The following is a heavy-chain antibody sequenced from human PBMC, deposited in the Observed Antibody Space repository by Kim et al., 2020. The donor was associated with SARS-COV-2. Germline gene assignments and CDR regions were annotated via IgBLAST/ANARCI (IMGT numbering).Heavy chain of an antibody. Sequence: AAAVKGRFTISRDNTKNARYLQRSSLRSEDTAVYYCARDNYYDSSGYYYHWGQGTLVTVSS. V-gene: IGHV3-11*06. CDR3: ARDNYYDSSGYYYH. J-gene: IGHJ5*02. D-gene: IGHD3-22*01.